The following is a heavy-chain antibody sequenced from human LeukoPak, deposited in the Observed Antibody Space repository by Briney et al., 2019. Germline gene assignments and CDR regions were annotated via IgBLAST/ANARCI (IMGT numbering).Heavy chain of an antibody. Sequence: SQTLSLTCTVSGGSISSGGYYWSWIRQPPGKGLEWIGYINYSGSTNYNPSLKSRVTISVDTSKNQFSLKLRSVTAADTAMYFCARGLSLIVVRYYYYGMDVWGQGTTVTVSS. CDR2: INYSGST. CDR1: GGSISSGGYY. J-gene: IGHJ6*02. CDR3: ARGLSLIVVRYYYYGMDV. V-gene: IGHV4-61*08. D-gene: IGHD3-22*01.